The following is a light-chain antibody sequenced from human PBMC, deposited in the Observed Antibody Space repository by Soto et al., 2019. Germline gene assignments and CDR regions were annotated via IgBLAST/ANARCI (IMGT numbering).Light chain of an antibody. CDR3: QQYKSNSQWT. CDR1: QSISSW. Sequence: DIQMTQSPSTLSASVGDRVTITCRASQSISSWLAWYQQKPGKAPKLLIYKAASLESGVPSRFSGSESGTEFTLTISSLQPDDFATYYCQQYKSNSQWTVGQGTKVEIK. CDR2: KAA. J-gene: IGKJ1*01. V-gene: IGKV1-5*03.